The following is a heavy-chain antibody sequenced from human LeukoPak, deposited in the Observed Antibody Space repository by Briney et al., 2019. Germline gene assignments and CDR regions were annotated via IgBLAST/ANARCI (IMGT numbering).Heavy chain of an antibody. Sequence: GSLRLSCAASGLTFNTYSMHWVRQAPGKGLEWVATISHDGKSKNYADSVKGRFTISRDNSKNTLFLQMNSLRTADTAVYYCARSTRGTLRFTELDYWGQGTLVTVSS. CDR1: GLTFNTYS. J-gene: IGHJ4*02. CDR3: ARSTRGTLRFTELDY. V-gene: IGHV3-30*04. D-gene: IGHD5/OR15-5a*01. CDR2: ISHDGKSK.